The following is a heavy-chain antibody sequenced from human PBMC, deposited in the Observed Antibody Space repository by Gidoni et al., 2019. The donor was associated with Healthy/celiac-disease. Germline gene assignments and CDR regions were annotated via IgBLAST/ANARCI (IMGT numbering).Heavy chain of an antibody. V-gene: IGHV4-34*01. CDR1: GGSFSGYY. D-gene: IGHD3-10*01. Sequence: QVQLQQWGAGLLKPSETLSLTCAVYGGSFSGYYWSGIRPPPGKGLEWIGEINHSGSTNYNPSLKSRVTISVDTSKNQFSLKLSSVTVADTAVYYCARETSRMVRGLFDYWGQGTLVTVSS. J-gene: IGHJ4*02. CDR2: INHSGST. CDR3: ARETSRMVRGLFDY.